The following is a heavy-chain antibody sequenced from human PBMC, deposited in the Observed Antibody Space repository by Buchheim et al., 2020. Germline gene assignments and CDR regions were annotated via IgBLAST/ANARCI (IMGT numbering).Heavy chain of an antibody. CDR2: ISYDGSNK. CDR1: GFTFSSYA. CDR3: AREAQNWFDP. J-gene: IGHJ5*02. V-gene: IGHV3-30-3*01. Sequence: QVQLVESGGGVVQPGRSLRLSCAASGFTFSSYAMHWVRQAPGKGLEWVAVISYDGSNKYYADSVKGRFTISRDNSKNTLYLQMNSLGAEDTAVYYCAREAQNWFDPWGQGTL.